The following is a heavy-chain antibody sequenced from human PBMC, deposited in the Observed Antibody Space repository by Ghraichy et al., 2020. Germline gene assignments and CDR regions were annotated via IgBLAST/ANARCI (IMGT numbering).Heavy chain of an antibody. CDR2: IFYTGST. V-gene: IGHV4-39*01. D-gene: IGHD1-14*01. Sequence: GSLRLSCSVSGGSISSSSYYWGWIRQPPGEGLEWIGNIFYTGSTYYNPSLKSRLTIPVDTSKNQFSLKLSSVTAADTAVYYCARLYDNRAFDVWGQGTMVTVSS. CDR1: GGSISSSSYY. J-gene: IGHJ3*01. CDR3: ARLYDNRAFDV.